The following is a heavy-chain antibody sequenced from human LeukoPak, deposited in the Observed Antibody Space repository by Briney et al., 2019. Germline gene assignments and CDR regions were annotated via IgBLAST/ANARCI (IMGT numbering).Heavy chain of an antibody. V-gene: IGHV1-69*05. Sequence: GASVKVSCKASGGTFSSYAISWVRQAPGQGLEWMGGIIPIFGTANYAQKFQGRVTITTDASTSTAYMELSSLRSEDTAVYYCAREGVAAGSYFDYWGQGTLVTVSS. J-gene: IGHJ4*02. CDR2: IIPIFGTA. CDR3: AREGVAAGSYFDY. CDR1: GGTFSSYA. D-gene: IGHD6-13*01.